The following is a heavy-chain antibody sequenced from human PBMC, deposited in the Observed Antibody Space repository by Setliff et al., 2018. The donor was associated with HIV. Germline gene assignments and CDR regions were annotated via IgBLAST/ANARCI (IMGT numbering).Heavy chain of an antibody. CDR3: ARRYSYGFGY. J-gene: IGHJ4*02. Sequence: SETLSLTCTVSGASISSYYWGWIRQPPGKGLEWIGSIYYSGSTYYNPSLRSRVTISADTSKNQFSLRLSSVIAADTAVYYCARRYSYGFGYWGQGTLVTVSS. V-gene: IGHV4-39*01. CDR2: IYYSGST. D-gene: IGHD5-18*01. CDR1: GASISSYY.